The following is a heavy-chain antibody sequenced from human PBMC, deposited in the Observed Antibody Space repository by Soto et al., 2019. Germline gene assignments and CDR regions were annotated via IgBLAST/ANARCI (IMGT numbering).Heavy chain of an antibody. V-gene: IGHV4-61*01. D-gene: IGHD3-10*01. CDR1: GGSVSSGSYY. Sequence: PSETLSLTCTVSGGSVSSGSYYWSWIRQPPGKGLEWIGYIYYSGSTNYNPSLKSRVTISVDTSKNQFSLKLSSVTAADTAVYYCTRVVQGNYGRFDLWGQGTVVTVSS. CDR3: TRVVQGNYGRFDL. J-gene: IGHJ4*02. CDR2: IYYSGST.